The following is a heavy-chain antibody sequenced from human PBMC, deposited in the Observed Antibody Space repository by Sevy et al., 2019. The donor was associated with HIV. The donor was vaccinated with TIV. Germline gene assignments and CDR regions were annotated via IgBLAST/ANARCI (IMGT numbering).Heavy chain of an antibody. CDR3: VRLPTGLQSFNYLLSTYFDS. V-gene: IGHV3-7*03. CDR1: GFDFNNHW. J-gene: IGHJ4*02. Sequence: GGSLRLSCAASGFDFNNHWMSWVRQAPEKGLEWVANIKHDGSETYYVDSLEGRFTISRDNAKNSLSLQINDLRAEDTAMYYCVRLPTGLQSFNYLLSTYFDSWGQGTLVTVSS. D-gene: IGHD3-9*01. CDR2: IKHDGSET.